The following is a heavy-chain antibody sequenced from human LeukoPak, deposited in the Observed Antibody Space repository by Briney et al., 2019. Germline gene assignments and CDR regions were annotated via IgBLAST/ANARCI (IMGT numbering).Heavy chain of an antibody. D-gene: IGHD3-10*01. J-gene: IGHJ4*02. CDR3: ARCLDGSGTEVAHLDY. V-gene: IGHV3-30-3*01. CDR2: ISHDEYIK. Sequence: GGSLRLSCAASGFTFSSYAMSWVRQAPGKGLEWVALISHDEYIKFYADSVKGRFTISRDNSRNTLYLQMNSLRTEDTAVYYCARCLDGSGTEVAHLDYWGQGTLVTVSS. CDR1: GFTFSSYA.